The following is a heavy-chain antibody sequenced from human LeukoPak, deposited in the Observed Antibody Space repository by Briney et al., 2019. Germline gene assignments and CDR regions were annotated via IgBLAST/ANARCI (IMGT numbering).Heavy chain of an antibody. J-gene: IGHJ3*02. CDR3: GGYGSSLHYDAFDI. D-gene: IGHD6-6*01. CDR1: GGSISSYY. CDR2: IYYSGST. V-gene: IGHV4-59*06. Sequence: SETLSLTCTVSGGSISSYYWSWIRQHPGKGLEWIGYIYYSGSTYYNPSLKSRVTISVDTSKNQFSLKLSSVTAADTAVYYCGGYGSSLHYDAFDIWGQGTMVTVSS.